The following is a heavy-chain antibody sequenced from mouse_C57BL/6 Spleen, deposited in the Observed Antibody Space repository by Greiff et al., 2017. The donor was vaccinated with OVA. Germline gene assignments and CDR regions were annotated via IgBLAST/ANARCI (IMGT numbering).Heavy chain of an antibody. CDR2: IYPGSGST. V-gene: IGHV1-55*01. CDR3: ARFTTVVEGYFDV. J-gene: IGHJ1*03. Sequence: QVQLQQPGAELVKPGASVKMSCKASGYTFTSYWITWVKQRPGQGLVWIGDIYPGSGSTNYNEKFKSKATLTVDTSSSTAYMQLSSLTSEDSAVYYCARFTTVVEGYFDVWGTGTTVTVSS. CDR1: GYTFTSYW. D-gene: IGHD1-1*01.